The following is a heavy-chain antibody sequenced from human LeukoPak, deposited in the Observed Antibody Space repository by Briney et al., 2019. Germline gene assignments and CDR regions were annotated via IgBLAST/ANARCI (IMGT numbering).Heavy chain of an antibody. D-gene: IGHD3-10*01. CDR1: GFTFSSYA. J-gene: IGHJ6*03. CDR3: ARSLRVRGVPDYMDV. CDR2: ISGSGGSK. Sequence: GGSLRLSCAASGFTFSSYAMSWVRQAPGKGLEWVSAISGSGGSKYYADSVKGRFTISRDNAKNSLYLQMNSLRAEDTAVYYCARSLRVRGVPDYMDVWGKGTTVTISS. V-gene: IGHV3-23*01.